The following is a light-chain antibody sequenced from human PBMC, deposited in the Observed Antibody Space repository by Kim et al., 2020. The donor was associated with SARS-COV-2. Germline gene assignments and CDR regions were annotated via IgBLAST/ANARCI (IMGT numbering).Light chain of an antibody. J-gene: IGKJ1*01. Sequence: VGDRVNITCRASKGITNSLAWYQQKPGKGPQLLIYAASALQSGVPSRFSGSGSGTDFTHTISSLQPEDVATYYCQKYNSAPWTFGQGTKVDIK. CDR3: QKYNSAPWT. CDR1: KGITNS. V-gene: IGKV1-27*01. CDR2: AAS.